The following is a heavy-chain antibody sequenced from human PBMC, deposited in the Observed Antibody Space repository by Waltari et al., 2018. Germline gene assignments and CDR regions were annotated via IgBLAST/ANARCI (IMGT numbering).Heavy chain of an antibody. CDR1: GGSISSYY. V-gene: IGHV4-59*01. D-gene: IGHD6-19*01. J-gene: IGHJ3*02. Sequence: QVQLQESGPGLVKPSETLSLTCTVSGGSISSYYWSWIRQPPGKGLEWIGYIYYIGRTNSDPSLRSQFTLSEDTSKNQFSRKLGSVTAADTAVYYCARNGWGYSSGWYSDAFGIWGQGTMVTVSS. CDR2: IYYIGRT. CDR3: ARNGWGYSSGWYSDAFGI.